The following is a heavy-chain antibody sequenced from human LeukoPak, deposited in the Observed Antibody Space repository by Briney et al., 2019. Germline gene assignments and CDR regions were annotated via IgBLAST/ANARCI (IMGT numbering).Heavy chain of an antibody. CDR2: IYKAGNT. CDR3: ARGWRSWFGIKEVAFDI. CDR1: GGSISSTTYY. D-gene: IGHD1-14*01. J-gene: IGHJ3*02. Sequence: KSSETLSLTCTVSGGSISSTTYYWAWIRQPPGKGLEWIGSIYKAGNTNYSPSLRSRVFISVDTSNNQFSLSLSSVTAADTAVYYCARGWRSWFGIKEVAFDIWGQGTMVTVSS. V-gene: IGHV4-39*01.